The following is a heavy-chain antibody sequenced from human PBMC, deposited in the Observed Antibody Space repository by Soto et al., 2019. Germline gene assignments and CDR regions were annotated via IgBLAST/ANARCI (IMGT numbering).Heavy chain of an antibody. CDR1: GGSVSSGSYY. CDR3: AREGYYYDSSGYSGGFDY. CDR2: IYYSGST. J-gene: IGHJ4*02. V-gene: IGHV4-61*01. Sequence: ETLSLTCTVSGGSVSSGSYYWSWIRQPPGKGLEWIGYIYYSGSTNYNPSLKSRVTISVDTSKNQFSLKLSSVTAADTAVYYWAREGYYYDSSGYSGGFDYWGQGTLVTVSS. D-gene: IGHD3-22*01.